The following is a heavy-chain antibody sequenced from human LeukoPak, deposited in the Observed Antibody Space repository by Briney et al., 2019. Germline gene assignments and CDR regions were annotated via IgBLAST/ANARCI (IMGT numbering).Heavy chain of an antibody. D-gene: IGHD7-27*01. J-gene: IGHJ4*02. Sequence: GGSLRLSCAASGFTFSDYYMSWIRQAPGKGLEWVSYISSSGSTIYYADSVKGRFTISRDNAKNSLYLQMNSLRAEDTAVYYCAKDSLNWDFDYWGQGTLVTVSS. CDR2: ISSSGSTI. CDR1: GFTFSDYY. CDR3: AKDSLNWDFDY. V-gene: IGHV3-11*01.